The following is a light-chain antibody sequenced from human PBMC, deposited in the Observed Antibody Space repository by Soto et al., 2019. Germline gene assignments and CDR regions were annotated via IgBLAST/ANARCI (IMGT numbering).Light chain of an antibody. CDR1: QSVSTY. CDR3: QQRNTWPPAYA. V-gene: IGKV3-11*01. CDR2: DAS. J-gene: IGKJ2*01. Sequence: EIVLTQSPATLSLSPGERATLSCRASQSVSTYLAWYQQKPGQAPRLLIYDASNRATGIPARFSGSGSGTDFTLTISSLEPEDFAVYYWQQRNTWPPAYAFGQGTKLEIK.